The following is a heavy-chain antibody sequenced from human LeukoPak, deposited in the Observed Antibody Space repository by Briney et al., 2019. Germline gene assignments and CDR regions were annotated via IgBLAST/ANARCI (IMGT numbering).Heavy chain of an antibody. V-gene: IGHV7-4-1*02. D-gene: IGHD2-8*01. CDR1: GYTFTSYG. Sequence: ASVKVSCKAPGYTFTSYGISWVRQAPGQGLEWMGWINTNTGNPTYAQGFTGRFVFSLDTSVSTAYLQISSLKAEDTAVYYCARMVYRRYYYYMDVWGKGTTVTVSS. CDR2: INTNTGNP. J-gene: IGHJ6*03. CDR3: ARMVYRRYYYYMDV.